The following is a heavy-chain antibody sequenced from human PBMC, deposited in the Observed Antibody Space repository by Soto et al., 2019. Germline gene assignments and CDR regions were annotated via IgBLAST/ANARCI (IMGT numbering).Heavy chain of an antibody. D-gene: IGHD2-8*02. CDR2: ISRDGGTK. CDR1: GFTVSSYG. V-gene: IGHV3-30*03. J-gene: IGHJ4*02. Sequence: GGSLRLSCAVSGFTVSSYGMHWVRQAPGKGLEWVAVISRDGGTKFYADSVKGRFTISRDNSRNTLFLEMNSLRGDDMAVYYCTGEVASGYWGQGTLVTVSS. CDR3: TGEVASGY.